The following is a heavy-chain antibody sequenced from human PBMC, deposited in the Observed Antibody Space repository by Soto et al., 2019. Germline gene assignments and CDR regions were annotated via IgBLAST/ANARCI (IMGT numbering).Heavy chain of an antibody. D-gene: IGHD3-10*01. Sequence: GGSLRLSCAASGFIFSSYDMHWVRQAPGKGLEWVSVIGPAGDTFYPGSVKGRFTISRENAKNSLYLQMNSLRAGDTAVYYCARESRITMVRGYYYYYMDVWGKGTTVTVSS. V-gene: IGHV3-13*01. CDR1: GFIFSSYD. CDR3: ARESRITMVRGYYYYYMDV. CDR2: IGPAGDT. J-gene: IGHJ6*03.